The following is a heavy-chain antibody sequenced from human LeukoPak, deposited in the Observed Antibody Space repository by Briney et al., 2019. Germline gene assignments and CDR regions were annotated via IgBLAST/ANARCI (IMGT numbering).Heavy chain of an antibody. CDR2: INHSGST. J-gene: IGHJ6*02. CDR1: GGSFSGYY. V-gene: IGHV4-34*01. Sequence: PSETLSLTCAVYGGSFSGYYWSWIRQPPGKGLEWIGEINHSGSTNYNPSLKSRVTILVDTSKNQFSLKLSSVTAADTAVYYCASRLYYYYGMDVWGQGTTVTVSS. CDR3: ASRLYYYYGMDV.